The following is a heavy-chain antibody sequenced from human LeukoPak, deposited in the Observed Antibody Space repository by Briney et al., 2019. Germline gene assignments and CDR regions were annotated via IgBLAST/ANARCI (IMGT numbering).Heavy chain of an antibody. V-gene: IGHV3-74*01. CDR1: GFTFSSYW. CDR2: INSDGSST. CDR3: AREAAAGPLDY. D-gene: IGHD6-13*01. Sequence: PGRSLRLSCAASGFTFSSYWMHWVRQAPGKGLVWVSRINSDGSSTSYADSVKGRFTISRDNAKNTLYLQMNSLRAEDTAVYYCAREAAAGPLDYWGQGTLVTVSS. J-gene: IGHJ4*02.